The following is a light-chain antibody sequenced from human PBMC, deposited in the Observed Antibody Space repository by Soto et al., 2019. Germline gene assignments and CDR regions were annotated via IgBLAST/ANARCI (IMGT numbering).Light chain of an antibody. Sequence: EIVLTQSPGTLSLSPGERATLSCRTSQSVRSSHLAWYQQKPGQAPRLLIYGASTRATGIPARFSGSASGTEFTLTISSLQSEDFAVYYCQQYDSSPITSGQGTRLQIK. CDR3: QQYDSSPIT. V-gene: IGKV3-20*01. CDR1: QSVRSSH. CDR2: GAS. J-gene: IGKJ5*01.